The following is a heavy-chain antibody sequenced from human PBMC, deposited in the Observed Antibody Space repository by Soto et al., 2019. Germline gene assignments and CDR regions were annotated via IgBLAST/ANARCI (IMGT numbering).Heavy chain of an antibody. V-gene: IGHV1-2*02. CDR3: ARDLLENSSSSGTYRMDV. Sequence: ASVKVSCKASGYTFTGHYMHWVRQAPVQGLEWMGWINPNSGGTNYAQKFQGRVTMTRDTSISTAYMELSRLRSDDTAVYYCARDLLENSSSSGTYRMDVWGQGTTVTVS. D-gene: IGHD6-6*01. CDR2: INPNSGGT. J-gene: IGHJ6*02. CDR1: GYTFTGHY.